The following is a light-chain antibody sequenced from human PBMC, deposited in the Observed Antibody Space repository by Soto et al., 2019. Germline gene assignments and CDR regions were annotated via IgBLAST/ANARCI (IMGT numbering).Light chain of an antibody. Sequence: DIPMTQSPSSLSASVGDRVTITCRASQGISNYLAWYQQKPGKVPKLLIYAASTLQSGVPSRFSGSGSGTDFTLTISSLQPEDVATYYCQKYNSATNTFGQGTRLDIK. V-gene: IGKV1-27*01. J-gene: IGKJ5*01. CDR3: QKYNSATNT. CDR1: QGISNY. CDR2: AAS.